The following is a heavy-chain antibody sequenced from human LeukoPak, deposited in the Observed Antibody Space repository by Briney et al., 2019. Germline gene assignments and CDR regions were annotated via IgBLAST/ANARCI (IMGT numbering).Heavy chain of an antibody. Sequence: GGSLRLSCAASGFTFSSYGMYWVRQAPGKGLEWVTFIRYDGSDKYYADPVKGRFTISRDNFKNTLFLQMNSLRAEDTGVYYCAKGPYCSSISCQEDYFDYWGQGTLVTASS. V-gene: IGHV3-30*02. D-gene: IGHD2-2*01. CDR1: GFTFSSYG. CDR2: IRYDGSDK. CDR3: AKGPYCSSISCQEDYFDY. J-gene: IGHJ4*02.